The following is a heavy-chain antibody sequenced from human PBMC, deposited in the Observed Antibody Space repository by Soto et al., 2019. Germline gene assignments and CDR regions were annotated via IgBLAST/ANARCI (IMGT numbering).Heavy chain of an antibody. V-gene: IGHV4-30-2*01. CDR1: GGSISSGGYS. CDR3: ARQHDGDGLDY. D-gene: IGHD4-17*01. Sequence: QLQLQESGSGLVKPSQTLSLTCAVSGGSISSGGYSWSWIRQPPGKGLEWIGYIYHSGSTYYNPSLKSRVTISVDRSKNQFSLKMSSVTAADTAVYYWARQHDGDGLDYWGQGTLVTVSS. CDR2: IYHSGST. J-gene: IGHJ4*02.